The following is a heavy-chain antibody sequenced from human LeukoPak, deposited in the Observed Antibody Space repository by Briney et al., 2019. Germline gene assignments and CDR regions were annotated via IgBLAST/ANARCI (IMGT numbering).Heavy chain of an antibody. CDR1: GGSFSGYY. J-gene: IGHJ4*02. CDR3: ARGPTYRPAPLDY. D-gene: IGHD6-6*01. V-gene: IGHV4-34*01. CDR2: INHSGST. Sequence: ESSETLSLTCAVYGGSFSGYYWSWIRQPPGKGLEWIGEINHSGSTNYNPSLKSRVTISVDTSKNQFSLKLSSVTAADTAVYYCARGPTYRPAPLDYWGQGTLVTVSS.